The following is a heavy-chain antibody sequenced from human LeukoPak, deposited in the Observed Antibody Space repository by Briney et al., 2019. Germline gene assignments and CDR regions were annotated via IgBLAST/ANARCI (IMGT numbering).Heavy chain of an antibody. D-gene: IGHD1-1*01. CDR2: ISGSGHTT. J-gene: IGHJ4*02. V-gene: IGHV3-23*01. Sequence: PGGSLRLSCAASGFTFSNYALSWVRQAPGKGLEWVSSISGSGHTTYYADSVKGRFTISRDNSKNTLDLQMNSLRAEDTAVYYCAKPVIWNPDINYYFDYWGQGTLVTVSS. CDR1: GFTFSNYA. CDR3: AKPVIWNPDINYYFDY.